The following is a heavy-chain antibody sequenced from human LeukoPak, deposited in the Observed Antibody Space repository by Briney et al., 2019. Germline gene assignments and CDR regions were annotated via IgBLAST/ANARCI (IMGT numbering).Heavy chain of an antibody. CDR1: GGSVSDYY. V-gene: IGHV4-59*02. CDR3: ARYSYDILTGYPKGWFDP. CDR2: IYYTGST. J-gene: IGHJ5*02. D-gene: IGHD3-9*01. Sequence: SETLSLTCTISGGSVSDYYWSWIRQSPGKGLEWIGYIYYTGSTSYNPSLKSRVTISVDTSKNQFSLKLSSVTAADTAVYYCARYSYDILTGYPKGWFDPWGQGTLVTVSS.